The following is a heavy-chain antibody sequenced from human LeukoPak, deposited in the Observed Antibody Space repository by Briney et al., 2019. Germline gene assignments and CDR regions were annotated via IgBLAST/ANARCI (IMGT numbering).Heavy chain of an antibody. J-gene: IGHJ4*02. Sequence: PGGSLRLSCAASGLTFSSYAMSWVRQAPGKGLEWVSAISGSGGSTYYADSVKGRFTISRDDSKNTLYLQMNSLRAEDTAVYYCARRGRGLVVVVAAYYFDYWGQGTLVTVSS. CDR2: ISGSGGST. CDR3: ARRGRGLVVVVAAYYFDY. V-gene: IGHV3-23*01. D-gene: IGHD2-15*01. CDR1: GLTFSSYA.